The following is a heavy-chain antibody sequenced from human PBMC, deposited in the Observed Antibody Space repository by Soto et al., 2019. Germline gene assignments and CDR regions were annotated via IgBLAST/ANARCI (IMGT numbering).Heavy chain of an antibody. V-gene: IGHV1-3*01. J-gene: IGHJ4*02. D-gene: IGHD1-26*01. CDR3: ARHLTGRYYQLHS. Sequence: QVQLVQSGAEVKKPGASVKVSCKASGYPFSNYGIHWVRQAPGQRLEWMGWINVGNGDTQFSGKFEARVTISSNPSASTDYMELTSLTSEDTAIYFCARHLTGRYYQLHSWGQGSLVAVSS. CDR2: INVGNGDT. CDR1: GYPFSNYG.